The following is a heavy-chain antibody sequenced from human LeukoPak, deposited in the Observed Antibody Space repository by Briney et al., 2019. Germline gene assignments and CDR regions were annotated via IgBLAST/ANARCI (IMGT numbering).Heavy chain of an antibody. V-gene: IGHV1-8*01. CDR2: MNPNSGNT. J-gene: IGHJ5*01. Sequence: ASVKVSCKASGYTFTSYDINWVRQATGQGLEWMGWMNPNSGNTGYAQKFQGRVTMTRNTSISTAYMELSSLRSEDTAVYYCARGQGSCSSTACYRAWLDSWDQGTLVTVSS. CDR3: ARGQGSCSSTACYRAWLDS. D-gene: IGHD2-2*01. CDR1: GYTFTSYD.